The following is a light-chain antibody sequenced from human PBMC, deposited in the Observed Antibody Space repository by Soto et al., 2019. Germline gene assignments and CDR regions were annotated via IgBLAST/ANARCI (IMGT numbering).Light chain of an antibody. CDR3: HQRQSWPRT. Sequence: PGSRAPLSCRASQSVRSNLDWYQQKPGQAPRLLIYQTSIRAAGIPARFSASGSGTDFTLTISDVQPEDFALYYCHQRQSWPRTFGQGTKVDIK. CDR1: QSVRSN. J-gene: IGKJ1*01. V-gene: IGKV3-11*01. CDR2: QTS.